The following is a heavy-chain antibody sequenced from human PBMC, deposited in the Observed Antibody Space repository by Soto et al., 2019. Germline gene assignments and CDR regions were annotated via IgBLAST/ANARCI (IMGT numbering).Heavy chain of an antibody. J-gene: IGHJ5*02. Sequence: LSLTCTVSGGSISSYSWSRIRQPAGRGLEWIGRIYSSGSTNYNPSLKSRVTMPVDTSKNQFSLKLSSVTAADTAVYYCARETAAAGTNWLDPWGQGTQVTVYS. CDR3: ARETAAAGTNWLDP. V-gene: IGHV4-4*07. CDR2: IYSSGST. D-gene: IGHD6-13*01. CDR1: GGSISSYS.